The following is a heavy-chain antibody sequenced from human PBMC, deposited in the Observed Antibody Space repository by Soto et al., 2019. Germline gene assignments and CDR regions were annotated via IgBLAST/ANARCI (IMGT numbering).Heavy chain of an antibody. CDR2: IIPIFGTA. Sequence: QVQLVQSGAEVKKPGSSVKVSCQASGVTFSSYAISRVRQAPGQGLEWMGGIIPIFGTANYAQKIQGRVTITADESTSTAYMKLSSLRSEDTAVYYGARGSLGDTIFGTYYYGMDVWGQGTTVTVSS. CDR1: GVTFSSYA. CDR3: ARGSLGDTIFGTYYYGMDV. J-gene: IGHJ6*02. D-gene: IGHD3-3*01. V-gene: IGHV1-69*01.